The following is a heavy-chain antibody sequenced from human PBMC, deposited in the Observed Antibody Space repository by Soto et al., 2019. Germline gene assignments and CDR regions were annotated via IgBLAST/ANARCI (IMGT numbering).Heavy chain of an antibody. D-gene: IGHD7-27*01. CDR1: GGTFN. CDR2: IIPVIDTA. Sequence: QVQLVQSGAEVKKPGSSVKVSCKVSGGTFNIRWVRQAPGQGLEWMGGIIPVIDTANYARKFQGRVVISADRATDIGYMEMISLTLEDTAVYYCARGSGADAFDIWGQGTMVTVSS. CDR3: ARGSGADAFDI. J-gene: IGHJ3*02. V-gene: IGHV1-69*06.